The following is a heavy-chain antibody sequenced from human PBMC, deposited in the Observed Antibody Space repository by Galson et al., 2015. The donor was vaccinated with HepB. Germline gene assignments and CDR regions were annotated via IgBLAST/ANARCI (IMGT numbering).Heavy chain of an antibody. J-gene: IGHJ6*02. CDR2: ISSSSSTI. V-gene: IGHV3-48*04. CDR3: AREATSTVRGYYYGMDV. Sequence: SLRLSCAASGFTFSSYSMNWVRQAPGKGLEWVSYISSSSSTIYYADSVKGRFTISRDNAKNSLYLQMNSLRAEDTAVYYCAREATSTVRGYYYGMDVWGQGTTVTVSS. D-gene: IGHD4-17*01. CDR1: GFTFSSYS.